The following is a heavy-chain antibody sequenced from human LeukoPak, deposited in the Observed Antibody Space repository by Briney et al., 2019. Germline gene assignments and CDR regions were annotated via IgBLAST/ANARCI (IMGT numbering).Heavy chain of an antibody. J-gene: IGHJ4*02. CDR3: ARESWSQDY. CDR1: GFTFTNYY. Sequence: GGSLRLSCAASGFTFTNYYMTWVRQAPGKGLEWVTNINKDGSKGSYVDSVRGRFTISRDNAKKSLYLQMDNLSAEDTATYYCARESWSQDYWGQGTRVTVSS. V-gene: IGHV3-7*01. D-gene: IGHD6-13*01. CDR2: INKDGSKG.